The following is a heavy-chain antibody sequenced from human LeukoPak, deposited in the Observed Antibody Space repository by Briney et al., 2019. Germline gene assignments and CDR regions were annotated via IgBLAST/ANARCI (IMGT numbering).Heavy chain of an antibody. D-gene: IGHD3-22*01. CDR3: ARHVIYGSSGYHRFDY. CDR1: GFTFSSYE. J-gene: IGHJ4*02. V-gene: IGHV3-48*03. Sequence: GGSLRLSCAASGFTFSSYEMNWVRQAPGKGLEWVSYISSSGSVIYYADSVKGRFTISRDNAKNSLYLQMNSLRAEDTAVYYCARHVIYGSSGYHRFDYWGQGTLVTVSS. CDR2: ISSSGSVI.